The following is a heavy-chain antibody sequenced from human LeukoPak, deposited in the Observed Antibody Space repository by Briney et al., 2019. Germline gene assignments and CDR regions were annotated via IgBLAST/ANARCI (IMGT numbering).Heavy chain of an antibody. Sequence: GGSLRLSCAASGFTFSSYAMSWVRQAPGKGLEWVSAISGSGGSTYYADSVKGRFTISRDNSKNTLYLQMNSLRAEDTAVYYCAKGSVGLRFLEWLFEAGAFDIWGQGTMVTVSS. J-gene: IGHJ3*02. CDR2: ISGSGGST. D-gene: IGHD3-3*01. V-gene: IGHV3-23*01. CDR3: AKGSVGLRFLEWLFEAGAFDI. CDR1: GFTFSSYA.